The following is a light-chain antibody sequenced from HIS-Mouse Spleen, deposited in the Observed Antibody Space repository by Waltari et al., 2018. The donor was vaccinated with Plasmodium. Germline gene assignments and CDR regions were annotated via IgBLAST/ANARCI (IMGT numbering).Light chain of an antibody. CDR3: SSYAGSNNLV. CDR1: SSVVGGYNY. V-gene: IGLV2-8*01. CDR2: EVS. J-gene: IGLJ2*01. Sequence: QSALTQPPSASGSPGQSVTIPCPGTSSVVGGYNYVSWYQQHPGKAPKLMIYEVSKRPSGVPDRFSGSKSGNTASLTVSGLQAEDEADYYCSSYAGSNNLVFGGGTKLTVL.